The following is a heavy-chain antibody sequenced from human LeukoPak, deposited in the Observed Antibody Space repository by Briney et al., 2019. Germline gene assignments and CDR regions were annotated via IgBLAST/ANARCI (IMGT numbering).Heavy chain of an antibody. J-gene: IGHJ5*02. CDR1: GYTFTSYD. CDR2: MNPRSGNT. V-gene: IGHV1-8*01. Sequence: ASVKVSCKASGYTFTSYDINWVRQATGQGLEWMGYMNPRSGNTGYAQKSQGRFSMTTNTSISTAYMELSSLRFEDTAVHYCAREGLDTWGQGTLATVSS. CDR3: AREGLDT.